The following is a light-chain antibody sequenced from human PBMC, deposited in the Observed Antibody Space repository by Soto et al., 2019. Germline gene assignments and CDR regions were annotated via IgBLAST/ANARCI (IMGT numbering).Light chain of an antibody. V-gene: IGLV2-8*01. Sequence: QSALTQPPSASGSPGQSVTISCTGTSSDVGGYNYVSWYQQHPGKAPKLMIYEVSKRPSGVPDRFSGSKSGNTASLTVSVLQAEDEADYYCSSYAGRNNLVFGGGTELTVL. CDR1: SSDVGGYNY. J-gene: IGLJ2*01. CDR3: SSYAGRNNLV. CDR2: EVS.